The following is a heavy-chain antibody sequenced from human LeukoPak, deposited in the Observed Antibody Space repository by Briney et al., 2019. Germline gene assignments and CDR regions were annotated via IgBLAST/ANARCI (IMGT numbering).Heavy chain of an antibody. D-gene: IGHD6-13*01. CDR3: ARDVAAVSLFDY. CDR1: GFTFSSYS. V-gene: IGHV3-21*01. Sequence: GGSLRLSCAASGFTFSSYSMNWARQAPGKGLEWVSSISSSSSYIYYADSVKGRFTISRDNAKNSLYLQMNSLRAEDTAVYYCARDVAAVSLFDYWGQGTLVTVSS. J-gene: IGHJ4*02. CDR2: ISSSSSYI.